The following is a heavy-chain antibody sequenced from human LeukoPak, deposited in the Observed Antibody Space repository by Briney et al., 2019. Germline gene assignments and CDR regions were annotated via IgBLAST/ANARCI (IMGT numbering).Heavy chain of an antibody. D-gene: IGHD6-13*01. CDR1: GFTFSSYA. CDR2: ISYDGSNK. V-gene: IGHV3-30*01. Sequence: GGSLRLSCAASGFTFSSYAMHWVRQAPGKGLEWVAVISYDGSNKYYADSVKGRFTISRDNSKNTLYLQMNSLRAEDTAVYYCARERGIAAAASGAYYYMDVWGKGTTVTVSS. J-gene: IGHJ6*03. CDR3: ARERGIAAAASGAYYYMDV.